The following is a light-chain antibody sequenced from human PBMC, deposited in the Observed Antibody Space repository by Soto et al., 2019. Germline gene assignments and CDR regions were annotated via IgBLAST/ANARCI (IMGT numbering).Light chain of an antibody. CDR2: DAS. CDR3: QQYDHPPYT. Sequence: DIQMTQSPSSLSASVGDRVTIACQANQDIGNYLNWYQQKPGKAPRLLIYDASNLEIGVPSRFSGSGSGTDFSLTVDSLQPEDTATYYCQQYDHPPYTFGQGTKVDIK. V-gene: IGKV1-33*01. CDR1: QDIGNY. J-gene: IGKJ2*01.